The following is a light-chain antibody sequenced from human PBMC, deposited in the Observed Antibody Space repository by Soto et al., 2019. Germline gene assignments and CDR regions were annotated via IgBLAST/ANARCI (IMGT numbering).Light chain of an antibody. Sequence: VGLTQSASTLSLSAGERATLSCATSLSVSVYLDWYQQKPVQAPRLLISDASNRATGIPARFSGSGSGTDFTLTISSLEPEDFAVYYCHQRQYWPPITFGQGTRLEIK. CDR3: HQRQYWPPIT. CDR2: DAS. J-gene: IGKJ5*01. V-gene: IGKV3-11*01. CDR1: LSVSVY.